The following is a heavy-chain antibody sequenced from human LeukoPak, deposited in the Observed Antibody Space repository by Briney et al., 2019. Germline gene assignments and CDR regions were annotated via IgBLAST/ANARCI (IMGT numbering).Heavy chain of an antibody. CDR3: ARRQLTRAFDI. V-gene: IGHV4-4*02. J-gene: IGHJ3*02. CDR2: IYHSGSF. CDR1: GGSISSSNW. D-gene: IGHD5-18*01. Sequence: PSGTLSLTCAVSGGSISSSNWWSWVRQPPGKGLEWIGEIYHSGSFNYNPSLKSRVTISVDTSKNQFSLKLSSVTAADTAVYYCARRQLTRAFDIWGQGTMVTVSS.